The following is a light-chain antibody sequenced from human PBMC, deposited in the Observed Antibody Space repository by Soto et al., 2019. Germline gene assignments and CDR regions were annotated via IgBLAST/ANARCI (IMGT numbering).Light chain of an antibody. J-gene: IGKJ4*01. CDR1: QTISRY. V-gene: IGKV1-39*01. CDR3: QQGNSFPLS. Sequence: DIHMTQSPSSLSASVQDTVNITYRATQTISRYLNWYQQRPGKAPKLLIYAASSLQSGVPSRFTGSGSGTDFTLTITGLKHDDVATYYCQQGNSFPLSFGGGTKVDIK. CDR2: AAS.